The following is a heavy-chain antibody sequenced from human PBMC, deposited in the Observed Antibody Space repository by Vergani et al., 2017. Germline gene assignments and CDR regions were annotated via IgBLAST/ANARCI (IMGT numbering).Heavy chain of an antibody. D-gene: IGHD3-22*01. CDR2: INPSGGST. CDR1: GYTFTSYY. CDR3: ARRARGDSGGYPYYYYYGMDV. Sequence: QVQLVQSGAEVKKPGASVKVSCKASGYTFTSYYMHWVRQAPGQGLEWMGIINPSGGSTSYAKKFQGRVTMTRDTSTGTVYMELSSLRSEDTAVYYCARRARGDSGGYPYYYYYGMDVWGQGTTVTVSS. J-gene: IGHJ6*02. V-gene: IGHV1-46*01.